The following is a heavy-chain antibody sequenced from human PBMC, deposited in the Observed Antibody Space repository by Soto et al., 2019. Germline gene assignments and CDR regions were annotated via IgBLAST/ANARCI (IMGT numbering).Heavy chain of an antibody. V-gene: IGHV3-15*01. D-gene: IGHD5-18*01. Sequence: PGGSLRLSCAVSGLTFSNVSMTWVRQAPGKGLEWIGRIRSKINGGTIDYAAPVKGRFTISRDDSKNTLYLQMNSLTTEDTAVYYCAAMREGPWGQGTLVTVSS. CDR3: AAMREGP. CDR1: GLTFSNVS. J-gene: IGHJ5*02. CDR2: IRSKINGGTI.